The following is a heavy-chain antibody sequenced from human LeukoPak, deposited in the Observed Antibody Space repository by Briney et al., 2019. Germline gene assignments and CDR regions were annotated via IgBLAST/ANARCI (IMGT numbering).Heavy chain of an antibody. J-gene: IGHJ1*01. CDR3: ARGPRVVTAIQPHHPRYFQH. CDR2: INHSGST. CDR1: GGSFSGYY. V-gene: IGHV4-34*01. D-gene: IGHD2-21*02. Sequence: SETLSLTCAVYGGSFSGYYWSWIRQPPGKGLEWIGEINHSGSTNYNPSLKSRVTISVDTSKNQFSLKLSSVTAADTAVYYCARGPRVVTAIQPHHPRYFQHWGQGTLVTVSS.